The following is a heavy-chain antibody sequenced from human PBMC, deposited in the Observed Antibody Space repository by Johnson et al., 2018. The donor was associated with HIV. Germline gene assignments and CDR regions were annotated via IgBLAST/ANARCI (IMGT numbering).Heavy chain of an antibody. D-gene: IGHD3-22*01. Sequence: QVQLVESGGGVVQPGRSLRLSCAASGFTFSSYAMHWVRQAPGKGLEWVAFISYDGSNKYYADSVKGRFTLSRDNSKNTLYLQMNSLRAEDTDVYYCASCESDSSGRGAFDIWGQGTMVTVSS. CDR3: ASCESDSSGRGAFDI. CDR2: ISYDGSNK. V-gene: IGHV3-30-3*01. J-gene: IGHJ3*02. CDR1: GFTFSSYA.